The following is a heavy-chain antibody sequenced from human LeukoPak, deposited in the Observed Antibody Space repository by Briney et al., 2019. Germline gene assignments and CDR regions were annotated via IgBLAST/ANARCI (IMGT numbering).Heavy chain of an antibody. CDR1: GFSFSGYA. J-gene: IGHJ4*02. CDR2: ISYNGRRK. CDR3: ARQESRNYQYEGLDY. Sequence: GGSLRLSCAASGFSFSGYAIHWVRQAPGKGLEWVALISYNGRRKDYADSVKGRFTIDRDNSKNTVYLQMNSLRPDDTGIYSCARQESRNYQYEGLDYWGQGNLVTVSS. D-gene: IGHD3-16*01. V-gene: IGHV3-30*04.